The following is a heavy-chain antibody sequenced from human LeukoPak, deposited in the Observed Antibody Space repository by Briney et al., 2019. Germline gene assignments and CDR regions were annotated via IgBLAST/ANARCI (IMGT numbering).Heavy chain of an antibody. CDR1: GYTFNTYG. D-gene: IGHD5-24*01. CDR2: IGTENAYT. CDR3: ARDRERGFDY. Sequence: GASVKVSCTASGYTFNTYGISWVRQAPGQGLEWMGWIGTENAYTIYAEKFQGRVTLTTDTSTTTVHMELRSLRSDDTAVYYCARDRERGFDYWGQGGLVTVSS. V-gene: IGHV1-18*01. J-gene: IGHJ4*02.